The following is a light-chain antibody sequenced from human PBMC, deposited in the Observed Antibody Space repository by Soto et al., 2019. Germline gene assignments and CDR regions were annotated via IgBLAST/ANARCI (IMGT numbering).Light chain of an antibody. CDR2: LNSDGSH. J-gene: IGLJ1*01. CDR3: SSYTISTTLV. CDR1: SGHSTYA. V-gene: IGLV4-69*01. Sequence: QSVLTQSPSASASLGASVNLSCTLSSGHSTYAIAWHQRQPEKGPRFLMKLNSDGSHSKGDGIPDRFSGSSSGAARYLSISSLQSEDEADYYCSSYTISTTLVFGTGTKVTVL.